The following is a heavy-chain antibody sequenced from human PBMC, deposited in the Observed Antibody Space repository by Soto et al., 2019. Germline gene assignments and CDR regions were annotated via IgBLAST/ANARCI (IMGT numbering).Heavy chain of an antibody. CDR1: GYTFTGYY. CDR3: ARADDFSDRFDY. V-gene: IGHV1-2*02. CDR2: INPNSGGT. D-gene: IGHD4-17*01. J-gene: IGHJ4*02. Sequence: ASVRVSCKASGYTFTGYYMHWVRQAPGQGLEWMGWINPNSGGTNYAQKFQGRVTMTRDTSQNQFSLKLSSLTAADTAVYFCARADDFSDRFDYWGQGALVTVSS.